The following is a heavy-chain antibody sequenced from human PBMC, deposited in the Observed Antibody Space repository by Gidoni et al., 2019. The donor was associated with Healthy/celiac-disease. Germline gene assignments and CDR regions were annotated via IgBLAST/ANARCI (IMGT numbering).Heavy chain of an antibody. CDR2: IIPIFGTA. D-gene: IGHD6-19*01. Sequence: QVQLVQSGSEFKKPGSSVQVSCKASRGTFSSYAISWVRQAPGQGLELMGWIIPIFGTANDAQKFQGRVTITADESTSTAYMELSSLRFEDTAVYYCARALGSGCPYCFDYWGKGTLVTVSS. CDR3: ARALGSGCPYCFDY. J-gene: IGHJ4*02. V-gene: IGHV1-69*01. CDR1: RGTFSSYA.